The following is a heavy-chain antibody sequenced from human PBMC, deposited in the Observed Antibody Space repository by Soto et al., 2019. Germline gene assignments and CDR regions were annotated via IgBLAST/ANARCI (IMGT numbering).Heavy chain of an antibody. CDR3: AKEGVGRTFDI. CDR2: ISYDGSDQ. J-gene: IGHJ3*02. CDR1: GFSFTNYA. V-gene: IGHV3-30*18. D-gene: IGHD3-16*01. Sequence: QVHLVESGGGVVQPGRSLRLSCAASGFSFTNYAMHWVRQVPGKGLEWVAFISYDGSDQYYADFVKGRFTISRDISKNTLYLQMNRLRVDDAAVYYCAKEGVGRTFDIWGQGTVVTVSA.